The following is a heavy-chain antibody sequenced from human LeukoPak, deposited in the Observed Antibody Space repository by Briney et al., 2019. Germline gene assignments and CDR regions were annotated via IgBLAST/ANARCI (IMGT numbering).Heavy chain of an antibody. CDR2: IGYRGST. D-gene: IGHD3-22*01. J-gene: IGHJ4*02. V-gene: IGHV4-59*08. CDR3: AKVSDRDSSGYYWGFDY. Sequence: SETLSLTCTVCVRSISGYDWIWIRQPPGKGREGGGYIGYRGSTNYNPSLKGRVTISVDTSRNQFSLKMTSVTAEDTAVYYCAKVSDRDSSGYYWGFDYWGQGTLVTVSS. CDR1: VRSISGYD.